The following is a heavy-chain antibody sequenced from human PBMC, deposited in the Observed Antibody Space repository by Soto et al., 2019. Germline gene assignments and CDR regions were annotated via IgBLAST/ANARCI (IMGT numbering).Heavy chain of an antibody. CDR2: IDSSGVKK. D-gene: IGHD2-8*02. J-gene: IGHJ4*02. V-gene: IGHV3-11*01. Sequence: QVQLTESGGGLVKPGGSLRLSCAASGFTFSGLYMSWIRQAPGKGLELVSCIDSSGVKKYYAESVRGRFTISRDNAKNSLYLQMNSLRAEDTAVYYCARDRGAGTGDYFDCWGQGTLVTVSS. CDR3: ARDRGAGTGDYFDC. CDR1: GFTFSGLY.